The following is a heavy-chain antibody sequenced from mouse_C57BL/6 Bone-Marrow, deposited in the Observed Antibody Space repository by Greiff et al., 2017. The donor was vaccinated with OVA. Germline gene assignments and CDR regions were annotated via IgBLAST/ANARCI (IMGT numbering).Heavy chain of an antibody. D-gene: IGHD1-1*01. CDR1: GFSLTSYG. Sequence: VMLVESGPGLVQPSQSLSITCTVSGFSLTSYGVHWVRQSPGKGLEWLGVIWRGGSTDYNAAFMSRLSITKDNSKSQVFFKMNSLQADDTAIYYCAKPGSSHYAMDYWGQGTSVTVSS. CDR2: IWRGGST. CDR3: AKPGSSHYAMDY. V-gene: IGHV2-5*01. J-gene: IGHJ4*01.